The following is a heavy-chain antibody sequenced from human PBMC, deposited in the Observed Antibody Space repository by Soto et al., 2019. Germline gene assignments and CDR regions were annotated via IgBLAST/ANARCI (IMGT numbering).Heavy chain of an antibody. Sequence: EVQLVQSGGGLVQPGGSLRLSCVASGFSFSNFEMNWVRQAPGKGLEWISYISSSSSSIYYADFVEGRFTVSRDNAKSSLYLQMNSLRVGDTGTYYCARASYCTAGSCYSDSWGQGNLVTVSS. CDR1: GFSFSNFE. J-gene: IGHJ4*02. V-gene: IGHV3-48*03. CDR2: ISSSSSSI. D-gene: IGHD2-8*02. CDR3: ARASYCTAGSCYSDS.